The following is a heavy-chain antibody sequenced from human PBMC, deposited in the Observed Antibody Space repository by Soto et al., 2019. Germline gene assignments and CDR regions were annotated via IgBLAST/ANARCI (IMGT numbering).Heavy chain of an antibody. CDR1: GGSITSFY. Sequence: SETLSLTCTVSGGSITSFYWGWIRQSPGKGLEWIAYFYHTGTTNYNPSLKSRVTISVDTSKNQFSLTLNSVTAADTAIYYCARDLSGWGYYYGLDVWGPGTTVTVSS. CDR2: FYHTGTT. CDR3: ARDLSGWGYYYGLDV. V-gene: IGHV4-59*01. J-gene: IGHJ6*02. D-gene: IGHD6-19*01.